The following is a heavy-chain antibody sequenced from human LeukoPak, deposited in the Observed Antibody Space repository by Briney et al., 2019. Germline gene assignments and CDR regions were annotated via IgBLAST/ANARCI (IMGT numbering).Heavy chain of an antibody. CDR2: ISGSTGSA. J-gene: IGHJ4*02. CDR1: GFTFSNYA. Sequence: GGSLRLSCAASGFTFSNYAMNWVRQAPGKGLEWVSLISGSTGSAYYADSVKGRFTISRDNAKNSLYLQMNSLRDEDTALYYCARSLGYCGGGSCRPYFDYWGQGTLVTVSS. D-gene: IGHD2-15*01. V-gene: IGHV3-23*01. CDR3: ARSLGYCGGGSCRPYFDY.